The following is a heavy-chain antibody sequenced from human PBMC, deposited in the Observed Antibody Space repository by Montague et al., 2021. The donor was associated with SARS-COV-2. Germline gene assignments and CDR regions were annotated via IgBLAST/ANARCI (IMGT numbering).Heavy chain of an antibody. D-gene: IGHD4-17*01. J-gene: IGHJ6*02. CDR2: IYYTGST. Sequence: LTCTVSGGSIGTYYWNWIRQSPGKGLEWLGYIYYTGSTKYSXSLKSRVTISMDTSRDQLSLRLKSVTAADTAVYYCARDNYGDWGYYGLDVWGQGTTVIVSS. CDR3: ARDNYGDWGYYGLDV. V-gene: IGHV4-59*01. CDR1: GGSIGTYY.